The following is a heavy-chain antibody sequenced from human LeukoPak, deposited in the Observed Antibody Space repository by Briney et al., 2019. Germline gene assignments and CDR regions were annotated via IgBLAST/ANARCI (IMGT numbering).Heavy chain of an antibody. CDR1: GGSIRNFY. Sequence: SETLSLTCTVSGGSIRNFYWSWIRQPPGEGLEWVGYISHSGTTYYNPSLKSRVTMSVDTSKNHFSLKLSSVTAADTAVYYCARHSGFDYYFDYWARGTLVTVSS. V-gene: IGHV4-59*01. CDR3: ARHSGFDYYFDY. D-gene: IGHD5-12*01. CDR2: ISHSGTT. J-gene: IGHJ4*02.